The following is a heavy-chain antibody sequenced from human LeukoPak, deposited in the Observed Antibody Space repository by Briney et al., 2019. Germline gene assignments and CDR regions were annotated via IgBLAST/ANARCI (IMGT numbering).Heavy chain of an antibody. D-gene: IGHD2-15*01. Sequence: GASVKVSCKASGYTFTGYYMHWVRQAPGQGLEWMGWINPNSGGTNYAQKFQGRVTMTRDTSISTAYMGLSRLRSDDTAVYYCARGSCSGGSCYSVNNWFDPWGQGTLVTVSS. V-gene: IGHV1-2*02. CDR3: ARGSCSGGSCYSVNNWFDP. CDR1: GYTFTGYY. J-gene: IGHJ5*02. CDR2: INPNSGGT.